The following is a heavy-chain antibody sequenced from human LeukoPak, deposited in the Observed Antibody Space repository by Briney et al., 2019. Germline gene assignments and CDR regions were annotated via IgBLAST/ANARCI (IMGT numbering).Heavy chain of an antibody. Sequence: ASVKVSCKASGYTFTSYSMHWVRQAPGQGLEWMGLINPSDGGTILAQKFQGRVTMTRDTSTSTVYMELSSLRSEDTAVYYCARAAHSSWYYFDYWGQGTLVTVSS. J-gene: IGHJ4*02. D-gene: IGHD6-13*01. CDR1: GYTFTSYS. V-gene: IGHV1-46*01. CDR3: ARAAHSSWYYFDY. CDR2: INPSDGGT.